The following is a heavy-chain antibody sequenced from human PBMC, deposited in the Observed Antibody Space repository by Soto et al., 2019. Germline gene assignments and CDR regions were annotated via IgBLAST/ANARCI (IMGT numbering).Heavy chain of an antibody. CDR1: GFTFSNAW. D-gene: IGHD6-19*01. CDR2: IKSKTDGGTT. V-gene: IGHV3-15*01. CDR3: TTDLYSSGWYNWFDP. J-gene: IGHJ5*02. Sequence: EVQLVESGGGLVKPGGSLRLSCAASGFTFSNAWMSWVRQAPGKGLEWVGRIKSKTDGGTTDYAAPMKGRFTISRDDSKNTLYLQMNSLKTEDTAVYYCTTDLYSSGWYNWFDPWGQGTLVTVSS.